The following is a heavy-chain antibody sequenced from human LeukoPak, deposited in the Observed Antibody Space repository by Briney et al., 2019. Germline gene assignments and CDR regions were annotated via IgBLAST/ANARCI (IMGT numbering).Heavy chain of an antibody. V-gene: IGHV3-66*01. Sequence: PGGSLRLSCAASGFTVSSNYMTWVRQAPGKGLEWVSVVYGGDTTYYADSVKGRFTISRDNSKNTLYLQMNSLRAEDTAVYYCARGRYYYDSSGYPYWGQGTLVTVSS. CDR3: ARGRYYYDSSGYPY. CDR2: VYGGDTT. J-gene: IGHJ4*02. D-gene: IGHD3-22*01. CDR1: GFTVSSNY.